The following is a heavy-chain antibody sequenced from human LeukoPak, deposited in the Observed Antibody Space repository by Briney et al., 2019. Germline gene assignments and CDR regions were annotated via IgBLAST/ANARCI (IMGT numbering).Heavy chain of an antibody. CDR1: GYTFTSYV. CDR3: ARVRSDIVVVPAAIDFDY. Sequence: ASVKVSCKASGYTFTSYVISWVRQAPGQGLEWMGWISAYNGNTNYAQKLQGRVTMTTDTSTSTAYMELRSLRSDDTAVYYCARVRSDIVVVPAAIDFDYWGQGTLVTVSS. CDR2: ISAYNGNT. J-gene: IGHJ4*02. V-gene: IGHV1-18*01. D-gene: IGHD2-2*02.